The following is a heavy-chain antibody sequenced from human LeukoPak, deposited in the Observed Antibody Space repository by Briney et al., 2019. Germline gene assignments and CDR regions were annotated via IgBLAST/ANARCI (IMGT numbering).Heavy chain of an antibody. CDR1: GYTFTSYY. V-gene: IGHV3-30*18. CDR3: AKLPFTNAAPDGY. D-gene: IGHD2-8*01. Sequence: SCKASGYTFTSYYMHWVRQAPGKGLEWVAVISYDGSNKYYADSVKGRFTISRDNSKNTLYLQMNSLRAEDTAVYYCAKLPFTNAAPDGYWGQGTLVTVSS. CDR2: ISYDGSNK. J-gene: IGHJ4*02.